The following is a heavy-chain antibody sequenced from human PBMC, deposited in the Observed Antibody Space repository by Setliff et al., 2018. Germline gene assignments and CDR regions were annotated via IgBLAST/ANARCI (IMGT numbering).Heavy chain of an antibody. Sequence: AASVKVSCKASGGTFSSYAISWVRQAPGQGLEWMGWISAYNGNTNYAQKLQGRVTMTTDTSTNTAYMEVRSLGSDDTAMYYCARAVGYCSGGSCYKGDDYWGQGTLVTVS. J-gene: IGHJ4*02. CDR1: GGTFSSYA. CDR2: ISAYNGNT. D-gene: IGHD2-15*01. V-gene: IGHV1-18*01. CDR3: ARAVGYCSGGSCYKGDDY.